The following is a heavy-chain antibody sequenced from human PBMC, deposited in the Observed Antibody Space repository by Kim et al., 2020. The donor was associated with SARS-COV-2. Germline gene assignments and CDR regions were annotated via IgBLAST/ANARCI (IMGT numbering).Heavy chain of an antibody. V-gene: IGHV4-59*08. CDR2: IYYSGST. CDR1: GGSISSYY. J-gene: IGHJ6*03. Sequence: SETLSLTCTVSGGSISSYYWSWIRQPPGKGLEWIGYIYYSGSTNYNPSLKSRVTISVDTSKNQFSLKLSSVTAADTAVYYCARRVPGYCSSTSCPTEGNTYYYYYMDVWGKGTTVTVSS. CDR3: ARRVPGYCSSTSCPTEGNTYYYYYMDV. D-gene: IGHD2-2*01.